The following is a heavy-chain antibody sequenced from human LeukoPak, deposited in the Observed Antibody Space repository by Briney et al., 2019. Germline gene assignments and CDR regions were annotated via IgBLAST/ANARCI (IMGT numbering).Heavy chain of an antibody. CDR2: IYYSGRT. Sequence: SETLSLTCTVSGGSISSHYWSWIRQPPGKGLEWIGYIYYSGRTNYNPSLKSRVTISVDTSKNQFSLKLSSVTAADTAVYYRARDRVEYSTSPDVFDIWGQGTMVTVSS. D-gene: IGHD6-6*01. CDR1: GGSISSHY. J-gene: IGHJ3*02. CDR3: ARDRVEYSTSPDVFDI. V-gene: IGHV4-59*11.